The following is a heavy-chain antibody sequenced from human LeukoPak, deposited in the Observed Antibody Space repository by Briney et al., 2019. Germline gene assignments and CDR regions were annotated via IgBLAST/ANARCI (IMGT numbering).Heavy chain of an antibody. V-gene: IGHV3-21*05. J-gene: IGHJ5*02. CDR2: ISNSGSAM. CDR3: ARDSVTNPAIGFDP. CDR1: GFTFSSYS. Sequence: GGSLRLSCAASGFTFSSYSMNWVRQAPGKGLEWISYISNSGSAMYYADSVKGRFTISRDNAKNSLYLQMESLRVEDTAVYYCARDSVTNPAIGFDPWGQGTLVIVSS. D-gene: IGHD3-3*01.